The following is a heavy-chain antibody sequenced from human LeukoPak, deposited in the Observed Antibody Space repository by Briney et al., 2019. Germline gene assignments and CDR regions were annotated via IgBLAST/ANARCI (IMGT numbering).Heavy chain of an antibody. D-gene: IGHD3-3*01. V-gene: IGHV1-2*02. CDR1: GYTFTGYY. CDR2: INPNSGGT. Sequence: ASVKVSCKASGYTFTGYYMHWVRQAPGQGLGWMGWINPNSGGTNYAQKFQGRVTMTRDTSISTAYMELSRLRSDDTAVYYCQVFRNSYDFWSGYTIDYWGQGTLVTVSS. J-gene: IGHJ4*02. CDR3: QVFRNSYDFWSGYTIDY.